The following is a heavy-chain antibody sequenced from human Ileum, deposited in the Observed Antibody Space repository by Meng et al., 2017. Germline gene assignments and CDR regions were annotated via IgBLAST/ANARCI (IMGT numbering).Heavy chain of an antibody. CDR3: ARDHWGSLDY. CDR1: GASVTTSHYQ. V-gene: IGHV4-61*01. Sequence: QVQLLEPGPGLVSPSESLSLICTVSGASVTTSHYQWGWIRQPPGKGLEWIGYASTNYNPSLKSRLTISLDTSKNQVSLKLTSVTAADTAVYYCARDHWGSLDYWGKGILVTVSS. J-gene: IGHJ4*02. D-gene: IGHD7-27*01. CDR2: AST.